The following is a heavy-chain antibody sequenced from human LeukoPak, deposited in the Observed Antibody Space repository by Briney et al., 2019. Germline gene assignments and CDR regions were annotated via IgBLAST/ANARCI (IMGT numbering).Heavy chain of an antibody. D-gene: IGHD1-14*01. Sequence: PSETLSLTCTVSGASISSYYWSWIRQPPGKGLEWIGSIYRSGNTYYNPSLKSRVTVSLDTSENHFYLKLTSVTAADTAIYYCARSNRGPFDYWGQGTLLTVSS. CDR3: ARSNRGPFDY. CDR2: IYRSGNT. V-gene: IGHV4-38-2*02. J-gene: IGHJ4*02. CDR1: GASISSYY.